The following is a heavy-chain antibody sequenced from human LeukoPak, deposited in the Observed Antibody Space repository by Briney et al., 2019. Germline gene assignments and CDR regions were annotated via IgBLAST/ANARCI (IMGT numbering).Heavy chain of an antibody. CDR2: INHSGST. CDR1: GGSFSGYY. Sequence: SETLSLTCAVYGGSFSGYYWSWIRQPPGKGLEWIGEINHSGSTNYNPSLKSRVTISVDTSKNQFSLKLSSVTAADTAVYYCAGRFDYWGQGTLVTVSS. CDR3: AGRFDY. J-gene: IGHJ4*02. V-gene: IGHV4-34*01.